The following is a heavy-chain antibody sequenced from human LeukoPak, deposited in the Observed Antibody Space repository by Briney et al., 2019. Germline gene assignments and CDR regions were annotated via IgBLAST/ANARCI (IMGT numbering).Heavy chain of an antibody. Sequence: ASEKVSCKASGYTYTSYAMHWVRQAPGQRLDWIGWINAGNGNTKYSQKFQGRVTITRDTSASTAYMELSSLRSEDTAVYYCARRYSSSWYATFDYWGQGTLVTVSS. CDR3: ARRYSSSWYATFDY. J-gene: IGHJ4*02. D-gene: IGHD6-13*01. CDR2: INAGNGNT. V-gene: IGHV1-3*01. CDR1: GYTYTSYA.